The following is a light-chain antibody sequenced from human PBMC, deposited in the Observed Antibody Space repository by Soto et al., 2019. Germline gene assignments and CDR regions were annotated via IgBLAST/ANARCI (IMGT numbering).Light chain of an antibody. V-gene: IGLV2-23*02. CDR3: CSYAGSSTYV. J-gene: IGLJ1*01. CDR1: SSDVGSYNL. Sequence: QSALTQPASGSGSPGQSITISCTGTSSDVGSYNLVSWYQHHPGKAPKVMIYEVSKRPSGVPNRFSGSKSGNTASLTISGLQAEDEADYYCCSYAGSSTYVFGTGTKVTVL. CDR2: EVS.